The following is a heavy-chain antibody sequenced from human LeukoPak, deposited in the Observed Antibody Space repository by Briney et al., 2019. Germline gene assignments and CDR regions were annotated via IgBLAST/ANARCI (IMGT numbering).Heavy chain of an antibody. CDR1: GFTFSSFA. J-gene: IGHJ4*02. CDR3: AKDRRGNWNYGLDY. V-gene: IGHV3-23*01. Sequence: PGGSLRLSCVASGFTFSSFAMSWVRQAPGKGLEWVAGIPSSGPITYYADSVKGRFTISRDNSKNTLYLQMNSLRAEDTAVYYCAKDRRGNWNYGLDYWGQGTLVTVSS. D-gene: IGHD1-7*01. CDR2: IPSSGPIT.